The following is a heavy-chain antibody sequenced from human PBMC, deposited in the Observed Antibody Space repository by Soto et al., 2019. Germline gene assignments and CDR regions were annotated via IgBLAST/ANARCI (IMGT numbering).Heavy chain of an antibody. CDR1: GYTFTGYY. D-gene: IGHD3-3*01. Sequence: ASVKVSCKASGYTFTGYYMHWVRQAPGQGLEWMGWINPNSGDSTYYADAVKGRFTISRDNSKNTLYLEMNSLRAEDTALYYCAKTPLTILPGIFWFDPWGQGTLVTVSS. CDR3: AKTPLTILPGIFWFDP. CDR2: INPNSGDST. V-gene: IGHV1-2*02. J-gene: IGHJ5*02.